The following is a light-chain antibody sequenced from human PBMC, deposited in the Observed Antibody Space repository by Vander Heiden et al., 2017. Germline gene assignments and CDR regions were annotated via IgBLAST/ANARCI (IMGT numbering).Light chain of an antibody. J-gene: IGKJ1*01. V-gene: IGKV1-5*03. CDR1: QSISSW. CDR3: QQYNSYSSWT. CDR2: KAS. Sequence: DIQMTQSPSTLSASVGDRATITCRASQSISSWLAWYQQKQGKAPKLLIYKASSLESGVPSRFSGSGSGTEFTLTISSLQPDDFATYYCQQYNSYSSWTFGQGIKVEIK.